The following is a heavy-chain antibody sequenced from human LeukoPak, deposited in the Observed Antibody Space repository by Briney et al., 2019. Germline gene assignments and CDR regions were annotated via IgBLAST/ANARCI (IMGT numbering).Heavy chain of an antibody. CDR3: VKIHAPVYDFWSGTEAFDI. Sequence: PAGSLRLSCAASGFTFDDYAMHWVRQAPGKGLEWVSLISGDGGSTYYADSVKGRFTISRDNSKNSLYLQMNSLRTEETALYYCVKIHAPVYDFWSGTEAFDIWGQGTMVTVSS. CDR1: GFTFDDYA. J-gene: IGHJ3*02. D-gene: IGHD3-3*01. V-gene: IGHV3-43*02. CDR2: ISGDGGST.